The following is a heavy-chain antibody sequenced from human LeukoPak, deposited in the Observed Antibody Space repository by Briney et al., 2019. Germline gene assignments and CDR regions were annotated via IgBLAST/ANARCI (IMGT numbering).Heavy chain of an antibody. CDR1: GYSFTSYW. Sequence: GEPLKISCKGSGYSFTSYWIGWLRQMPGKGLDWMGIIYPGDSDTSYSPSFQGQATISPHKSISTAYLQWSSLKASDTAMYYCARRGPDTAMVHYWGQGTLVTVSS. CDR2: IYPGDSDT. CDR3: ARRGPDTAMVHY. J-gene: IGHJ4*02. V-gene: IGHV5-51*01. D-gene: IGHD5-18*01.